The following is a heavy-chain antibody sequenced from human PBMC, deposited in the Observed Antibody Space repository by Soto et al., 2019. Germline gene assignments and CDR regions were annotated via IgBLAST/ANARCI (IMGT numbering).Heavy chain of an antibody. CDR2: IYYSGST. CDR1: GGSISSSSYY. V-gene: IGHV4-39*01. D-gene: IGHD6-6*01. Sequence: SETLSLTCTVSGGSISSSSYYWGWIRQPPGKGLEWIGSIYYSGSTYYNPSLKSRVTISVDTSKNQFSLKLSSVTAADTAVYYCARRSFTEIAARYYYYMDVWGKGTTVTVSS. CDR3: ARRSFTEIAARYYYYMDV. J-gene: IGHJ6*03.